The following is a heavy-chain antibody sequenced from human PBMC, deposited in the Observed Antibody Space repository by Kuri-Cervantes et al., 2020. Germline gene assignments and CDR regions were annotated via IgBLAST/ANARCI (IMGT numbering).Heavy chain of an antibody. J-gene: IGHJ5*02. V-gene: IGHV1-8*01. CDR3: ARDLMATLGWFDP. CDR2: MNPNSGNT. D-gene: IGHD5-24*01. CDR1: GYTFTSYD. Sequence: ASVKVSCKASGYTFTSYDINWVRRATGQGLEWMGWMNPNSGNTGYAQKFQGRVTMTRNTSISTAYMELSSLRSEDTAVYYCARDLMATLGWFDPWGQGTLVTVSS.